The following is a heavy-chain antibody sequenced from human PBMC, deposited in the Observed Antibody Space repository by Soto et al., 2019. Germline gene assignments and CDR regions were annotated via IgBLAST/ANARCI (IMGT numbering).Heavy chain of an antibody. CDR2: ISAYNGNT. Sequence: QVQLVQSGAEVKKPGASVKVSCKASGYTFTSYGISWVRQAPGQGLEWMGWISAYNGNTNYAQKLQGRVTMTTDTSTSTAYMELRSLRSDDTAVYYCARYYYDSSGYYYTYYYYYGMDVWGQGTTVTVAS. J-gene: IGHJ6*02. CDR1: GYTFTSYG. D-gene: IGHD3-22*01. CDR3: ARYYYDSSGYYYTYYYYYGMDV. V-gene: IGHV1-18*01.